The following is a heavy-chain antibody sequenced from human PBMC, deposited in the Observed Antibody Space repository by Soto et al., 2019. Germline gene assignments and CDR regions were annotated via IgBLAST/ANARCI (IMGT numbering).Heavy chain of an antibody. Sequence: GWSLRLSCASSVFTFISYAMSWVRQAPGKGLEWVSAISGSGGSTYYADSVKGRFTISRDNSKNTLYLQMNSLRAEDTAVYYCAKDGHNWDTNWFDPWGQGTLVTVSS. CDR3: AKDGHNWDTNWFDP. CDR1: VFTFISYA. J-gene: IGHJ5*02. V-gene: IGHV3-23*01. CDR2: ISGSGGST. D-gene: IGHD1-20*01.